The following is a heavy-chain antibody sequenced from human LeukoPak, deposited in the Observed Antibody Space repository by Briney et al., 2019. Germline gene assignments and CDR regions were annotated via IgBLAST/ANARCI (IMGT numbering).Heavy chain of an antibody. V-gene: IGHV4-61*02. Sequence: SETLSLTCTVSGGSISSGSYYWSWIRQPAGKGLEWIGRIYTSGSTNYNPSLKSRVTISVDTSKNQFSLKLSSVTAADTAVYYCARSGESAYRPYYFDYWGQGTLVTVSS. D-gene: IGHD3-10*01. CDR1: GGSISSGSYY. CDR3: ARSGESAYRPYYFDY. CDR2: IYTSGST. J-gene: IGHJ4*02.